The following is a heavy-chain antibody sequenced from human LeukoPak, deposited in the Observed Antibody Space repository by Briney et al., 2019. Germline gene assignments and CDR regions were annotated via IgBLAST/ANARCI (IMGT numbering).Heavy chain of an antibody. CDR1: GYSFTSYW. CDR2: IYPGDSDT. J-gene: IGHJ4*02. Sequence: GESLKISCKGSGYSFTSYWIGWVRQMPGKGLEWMGIIYPGDSDTRYSPSFQGQVTISADKSISTAYLQWSSLKASDTAMYYCARQMGGYNYGSTNFDYWGQGTLVTVSS. CDR3: ARQMGGYNYGSTNFDY. D-gene: IGHD5-18*01. V-gene: IGHV5-51*01.